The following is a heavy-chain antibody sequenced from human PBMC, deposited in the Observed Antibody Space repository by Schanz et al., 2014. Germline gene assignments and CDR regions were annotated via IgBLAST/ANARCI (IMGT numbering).Heavy chain of an antibody. J-gene: IGHJ5*02. Sequence: QVQLQESGPGLVKPSGTLSLTCAVSGVSISSTNWWHWVRQSPGKGLEWLGEIIHDGRTNYNPSRGSGVTISLEKSENQFSLELTSVPAADTALYFCARVKQGCSDTSCVLDPWGQGTLVTVSS. CDR3: ARVKQGCSDTSCVLDP. D-gene: IGHD2-2*01. V-gene: IGHV4-4*02. CDR2: IIHDGRT. CDR1: GVSISSTNW.